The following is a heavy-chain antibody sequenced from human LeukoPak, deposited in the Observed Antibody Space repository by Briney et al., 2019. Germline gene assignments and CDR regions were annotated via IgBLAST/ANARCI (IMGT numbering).Heavy chain of an antibody. CDR1: GGSFSGYY. CDR2: INHSGST. V-gene: IGHV4-34*01. J-gene: IGHJ4*02. Sequence: SETLSLTCAVYGGSFSGYYWSWIRQPPGKGLEWIGEINHSGSTNYNPSLKSRVTISVDTSKNQFSLNLSSVTAADTAVYYCARVTGGSGSYFDYWGQGTLVTVSS. D-gene: IGHD3-10*01. CDR3: ARVTGGSGSYFDY.